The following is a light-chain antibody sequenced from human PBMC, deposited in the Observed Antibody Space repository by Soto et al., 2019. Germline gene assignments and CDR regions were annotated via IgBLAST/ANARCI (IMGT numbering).Light chain of an antibody. V-gene: IGKV3-20*01. J-gene: IGKJ3*01. CDR2: GTS. CDR1: QSVVSSY. Sequence: EIVLTQSPGTLSLSPGERASLSCRASQSVVSSYLAWYQHKPGQAPRLLIYGTSNMATGIPDRFSGSGSATDFALTISRLEPEDFAVYYCLQYSNSPSRGFTFGPGTKVDIK. CDR3: LQYSNSPSRGFT.